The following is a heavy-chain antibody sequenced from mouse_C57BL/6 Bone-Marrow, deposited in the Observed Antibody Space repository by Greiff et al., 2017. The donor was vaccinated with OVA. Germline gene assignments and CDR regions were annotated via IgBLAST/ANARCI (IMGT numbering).Heavy chain of an antibody. J-gene: IGHJ4*01. CDR1: GYTFPDYY. V-gene: IGHV1-19*01. CDR3: AFYLGAMDY. CDR2: INPYNGGT. D-gene: IGHD2-1*01. Sequence: VQLQQSGPVLVKPGASVKMSCKASGYTFPDYYMNWVKQSHGKSLEWIGVINPYNGGTSYNQKFKGKATLTVDKSSSTAYMELNSLTSEDSAVYYCAFYLGAMDYWGQGTAVTVSS.